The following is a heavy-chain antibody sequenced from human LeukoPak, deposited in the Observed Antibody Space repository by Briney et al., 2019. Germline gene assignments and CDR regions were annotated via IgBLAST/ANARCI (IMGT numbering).Heavy chain of an antibody. J-gene: IGHJ6*02. CDR1: GFTVSSNY. Sequence: GGSLRLSCAASGFTVSSNYMSWVRQAPGKGLEWVSVIYSGGSTYYADSVKGRFTISRDNSKNTLYLQMNSLRAEDTAVNYCARDNDYGDYYYGMDVWGQGTTVTVSS. CDR2: IYSGGST. D-gene: IGHD4-17*01. CDR3: ARDNDYGDYYYGMDV. V-gene: IGHV3-66*02.